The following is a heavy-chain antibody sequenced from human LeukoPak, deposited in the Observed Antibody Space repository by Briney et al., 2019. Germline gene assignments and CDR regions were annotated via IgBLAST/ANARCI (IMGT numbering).Heavy chain of an antibody. CDR2: ISGSGGST. V-gene: IGHV3-23*01. CDR3: AKDMLYSSHIYYFDY. Sequence: PGGSLRLSCAASGFTFSSYAMSWVRQAPGKGLEWVSGISGSGGSTYYADSVKGRFTISRDNSKNTLYLQMNSLRAEDTAIYYCAKDMLYSSHIYYFDYWGQGTLVTVSS. J-gene: IGHJ4*02. D-gene: IGHD6-13*01. CDR1: GFTFSSYA.